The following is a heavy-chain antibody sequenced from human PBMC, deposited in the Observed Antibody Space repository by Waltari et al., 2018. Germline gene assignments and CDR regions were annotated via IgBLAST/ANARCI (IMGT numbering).Heavy chain of an antibody. V-gene: IGHV4-38-2*01. D-gene: IGHD6-6*01. CDR3: ARLKGIAARPYWFDP. CDR2: IYHSGST. CDR1: GYSISSGYY. Sequence: QVQLQESGPGLVKPSETLSLTCAVSGYSISSGYYWGWIRQPPGKGLEWIGSIYHSGSTYYNPSLKSRVTRSVDTSKNQFSLKLSSVTAADTAVYYCARLKGIAARPYWFDPWGQGTLVTVSS. J-gene: IGHJ5*02.